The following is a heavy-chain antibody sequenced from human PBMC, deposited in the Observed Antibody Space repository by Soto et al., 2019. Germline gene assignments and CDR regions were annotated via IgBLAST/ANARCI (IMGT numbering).Heavy chain of an antibody. V-gene: IGHV3-15*01. CDR1: GFTLSSYA. CDR3: TTDPIPEVGGGYEDYYYYYGMDV. D-gene: IGHD5-12*01. J-gene: IGHJ6*02. CDR2: IKSKTDGGTT. Sequence: PGGSLRLSCAASGFTLSSYAMSWVRQAPGKGLEWVGRIKSKTDGGTTDYAAPVKGRFTISRDDSKNTLYLQMNSLKTEDTAVYYCTTDPIPEVGGGYEDYYYYYGMDVWGQGTTVTVSS.